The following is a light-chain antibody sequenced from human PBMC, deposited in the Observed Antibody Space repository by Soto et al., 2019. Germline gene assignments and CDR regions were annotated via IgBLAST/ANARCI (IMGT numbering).Light chain of an antibody. J-gene: IGKJ4*01. CDR1: QSISSW. CDR3: QQYHSYSLT. CDR2: DAS. Sequence: DIQMTQSPSALSASVGDRVTITCWASQSISSWLAWYQQKPGKAPKLLIYDASSLESGVPSRFSGSGSATEFTLTISSLQPDDFATYYCQQYHSYSLTFGGGTKVEIK. V-gene: IGKV1-5*01.